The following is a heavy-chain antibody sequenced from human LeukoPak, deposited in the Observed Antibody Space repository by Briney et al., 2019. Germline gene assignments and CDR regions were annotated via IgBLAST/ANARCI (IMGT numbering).Heavy chain of an antibody. J-gene: IGHJ6*02. CDR2: ISSSGSTI. Sequence: GGSLRLSCAASGFTFSSYEMNWVRQAPGKGLEWVSYISSSGSTIYYADSVKGRFTISRDNAKNSLYLQMNGLRAEDTAVYYCARDPADYYDSSGYYYYYYGMDVWGQGTTVTVSS. V-gene: IGHV3-48*03. D-gene: IGHD3-22*01. CDR1: GFTFSSYE. CDR3: ARDPADYYDSSGYYYYYYGMDV.